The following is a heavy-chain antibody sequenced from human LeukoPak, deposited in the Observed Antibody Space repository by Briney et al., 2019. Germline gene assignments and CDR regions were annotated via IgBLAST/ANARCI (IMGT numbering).Heavy chain of an antibody. D-gene: IGHD3-10*01. CDR3: ARGDLHYHDSTRRGFDI. CDR2: IRYDGSNK. Sequence: GGSLRLSCAASGFTFSSYGMHWVRQAPGKGLEWVAFIRYDGSNKYYADSVKGRSTISRDNSKNTLYLHVNSLRPEDTAVYYCARGDLHYHDSTRRGFDIWGQGTKVTVSS. CDR1: GFTFSSYG. J-gene: IGHJ3*02. V-gene: IGHV3-30*02.